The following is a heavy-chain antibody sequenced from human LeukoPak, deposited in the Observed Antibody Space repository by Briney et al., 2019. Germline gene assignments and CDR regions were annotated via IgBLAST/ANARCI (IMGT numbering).Heavy chain of an antibody. J-gene: IGHJ4*02. CDR2: INPNSGGT. CDR3: ARANLKTYYYDSSGYYFYFDY. Sequence: ASVKVSCKTSGYTFTAYYMHWVRQAPGQGLEWMGWINPNSGGTNYAQKFQGRVTMTRDTSISTAYMELSRLRSDDTAVYYCARANLKTYYYDSSGYYFYFDYWGQGTLVTVSS. CDR1: GYTFTAYY. V-gene: IGHV1-2*02. D-gene: IGHD3-22*01.